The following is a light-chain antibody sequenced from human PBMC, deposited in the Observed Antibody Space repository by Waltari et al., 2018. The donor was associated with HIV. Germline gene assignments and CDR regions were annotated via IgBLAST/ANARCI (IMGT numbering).Light chain of an antibody. CDR1: SSNIGNNY. V-gene: IGLV1-51*01. CDR2: DNN. J-gene: IGLJ2*01. Sequence: QSVLTQPPSVSAAPGQQVTISCSGSSSNIGNNYVSWYQQLPGTAPKLRIYDNNKRPSGIPDRFSGTKSGTSATLGITGLQTGDEADYYCGTWDSSLSAEFGGGTKLTVL. CDR3: GTWDSSLSAE.